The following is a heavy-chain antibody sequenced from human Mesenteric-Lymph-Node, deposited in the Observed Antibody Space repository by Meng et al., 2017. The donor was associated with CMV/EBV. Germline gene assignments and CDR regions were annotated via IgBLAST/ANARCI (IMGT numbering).Heavy chain of an antibody. CDR2: IGTAGDT. CDR1: GFTFSSYD. CDR3: ARDFGELGYYYGMDV. J-gene: IGHJ6*02. V-gene: IGHV3-13*01. Sequence: GESLKISCAASGFTFSSYDMHWVRQATGKGLEWVSAIGTAGDTYYPGSVKGRFTISRENAKNSLYLQMNSLRAGDTAVYYCARDFGELGYYYGMDVWGQGTTVTVSS. D-gene: IGHD3-10*01.